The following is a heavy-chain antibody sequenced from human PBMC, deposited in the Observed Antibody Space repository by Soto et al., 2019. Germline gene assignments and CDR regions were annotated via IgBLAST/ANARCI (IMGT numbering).Heavy chain of an antibody. CDR1: GFTFSSYS. D-gene: IGHD3-16*01. Sequence: PGGSLRLSCAASGFTFSSYSMNWVRQAPGKGLEWVSYISSSSSSIYYADSVKGRFTISRDNAKNTLYLQMNSLRAEDTAVYYCAKVPIAMITFGSYYYYGMDVWGQGTTVTVSS. J-gene: IGHJ6*02. CDR3: AKVPIAMITFGSYYYYGMDV. CDR2: ISSSSSSI. V-gene: IGHV3-48*01.